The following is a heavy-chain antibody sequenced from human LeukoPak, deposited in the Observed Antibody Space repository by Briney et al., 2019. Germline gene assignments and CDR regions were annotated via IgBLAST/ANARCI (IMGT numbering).Heavy chain of an antibody. CDR1: GVSISSLNL. CDR3: AGLEGRYSTGMYYDMYYYFDY. J-gene: IGHJ4*02. V-gene: IGHV4-4*02. Sequence: SETLSLTCAVSGVSISSLNLWSWVRQPPGKGLEWIGEMYLSGTATYNPSLRGRVTISIDKSENKFSLKLTSVTAADTAVYFCAGLEGRYSTGMYYDMYYYFDYWGQGTLVTVSS. D-gene: IGHD2-8*02. CDR2: MYLSGTA.